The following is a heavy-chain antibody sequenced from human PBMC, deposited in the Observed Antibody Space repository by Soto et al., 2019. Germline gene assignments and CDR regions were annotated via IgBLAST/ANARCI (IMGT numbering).Heavy chain of an antibody. D-gene: IGHD2-21*02. J-gene: IGHJ6*02. CDR2: IYWDDDK. Sequence: SGPTLVNPTRTLTLTCTFSAFSLSTGGVGVGWIRQPPGKALEWLALIYWDDDKRYSPSLRSRLTITKDTSKNQVVLTMTNMDPVDTATYYCIQSRCGGDCLQSYASYYYYGMDVWGQGTTVTVSS. CDR3: IQSRCGGDCLQSYASYYYYGMDV. V-gene: IGHV2-5*02. CDR1: AFSLSTGGVG.